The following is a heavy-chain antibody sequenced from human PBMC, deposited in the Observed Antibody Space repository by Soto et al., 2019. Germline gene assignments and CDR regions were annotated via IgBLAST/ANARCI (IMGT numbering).Heavy chain of an antibody. CDR3: AKDTAARPGDYYYMDV. Sequence: EVQLVESGGGLVQPGRSLRLSCAASGFTFDDYAMHWVRQAPGQGLEWVSGISWNSGSIGYADSVKGRFTISRDNAKNSLYLQMNSLRAEDTALYYCAKDTAARPGDYYYMDVWGKGTTVTVSS. CDR1: GFTFDDYA. CDR2: ISWNSGSI. J-gene: IGHJ6*03. V-gene: IGHV3-9*01. D-gene: IGHD6-6*01.